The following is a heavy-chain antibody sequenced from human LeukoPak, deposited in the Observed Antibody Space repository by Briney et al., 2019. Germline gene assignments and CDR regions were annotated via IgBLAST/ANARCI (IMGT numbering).Heavy chain of an antibody. CDR1: GGTFSSYA. D-gene: IGHD5-12*01. Sequence: AASVKVSCKASGGTFSSYAISWVRQAPGQGLEWMGWISAYNGNTNYAQKLQGRVTMTTDTSTSTAYMELRSLRSDDTAVYYCARDLASGYGPDYWGQGTLVTVSS. CDR3: ARDLASGYGPDY. V-gene: IGHV1-18*01. J-gene: IGHJ4*02. CDR2: ISAYNGNT.